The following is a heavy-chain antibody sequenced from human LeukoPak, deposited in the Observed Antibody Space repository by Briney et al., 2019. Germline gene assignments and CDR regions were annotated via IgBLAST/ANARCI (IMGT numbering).Heavy chain of an antibody. CDR2: ISSSSGYI. V-gene: IGHV3-21*01. CDR1: GFTFSSYS. CDR3: ARDEKEQLVRPYFFHY. Sequence: GGSLRLSCAASGFTFSSYSMNWVRQAPGKGLEWVSSISSSSGYIYYADSVKGRFTISRDNAKNSLYLQMNSLRAEDTAVYYCARDEKEQLVRPYFFHYWGQGTLVTVSS. J-gene: IGHJ4*02. D-gene: IGHD6-13*01.